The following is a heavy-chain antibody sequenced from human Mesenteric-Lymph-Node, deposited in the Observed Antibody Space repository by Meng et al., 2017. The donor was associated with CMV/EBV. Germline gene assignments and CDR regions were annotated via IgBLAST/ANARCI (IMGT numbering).Heavy chain of an antibody. J-gene: IGHJ4*02. V-gene: IGHV3-30*02. CDR2: IRFDGTIK. Sequence: GESLKISCALSGVPLIRYGMHWVRQAPGKGLEWVAFIRFDGTIKYYLDSVKGRFTISRDSSRNTDYLQMNSLRPEDTAMYYCAKSSGRELLTIDSWGQGTPVTVSS. D-gene: IGHD1-26*01. CDR1: GVPLIRYG. CDR3: AKSSGRELLTIDS.